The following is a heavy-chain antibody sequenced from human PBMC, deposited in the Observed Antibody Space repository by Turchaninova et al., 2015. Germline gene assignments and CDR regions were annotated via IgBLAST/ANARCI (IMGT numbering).Heavy chain of an antibody. CDR3: VKVVAPTVTRNYFDY. V-gene: IGHV3-64D*06. Sequence: EVQLVESGGGLVQPGGSLRLSCSASGFTFSNYAMHWVLQAPGKGLEYVSVISSGGGRPYVPDAVKGRFTISRDNSKNTLYLQRSSLSTEDTAVYYCVKVVAPTVTRNYFDYWGQGTLVTVAS. CDR1: GFTFSNYA. D-gene: IGHD4-11*01. J-gene: IGHJ4*02. CDR2: ISSGGGRP.